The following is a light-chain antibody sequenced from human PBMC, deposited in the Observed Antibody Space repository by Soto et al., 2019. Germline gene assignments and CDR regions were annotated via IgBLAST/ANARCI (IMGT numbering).Light chain of an antibody. V-gene: IGKV3-20*01. CDR3: QQYNSWPRT. Sequence: DILLTHSPGTLSLSPRARATLSCRAGQSVTSSYLAWYQQKPGQAPRLLIYGASSRDTGIPDRFSGSGSGTDFTLTISRLEPEDFAIYYCQQYNSWPRTFGQGTKVDI. CDR2: GAS. CDR1: QSVTSSY. J-gene: IGKJ1*01.